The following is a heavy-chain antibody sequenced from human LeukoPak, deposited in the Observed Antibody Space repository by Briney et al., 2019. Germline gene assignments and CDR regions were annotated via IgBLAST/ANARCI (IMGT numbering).Heavy chain of an antibody. CDR2: TYYTGTT. D-gene: IGHD1-1*01. J-gene: IGHJ4*02. V-gene: IGHV4-39*01. Sequence: SETLSLTCTVSGGSITISNYYWAWIRQPPGKGLEWIGSTYYTGTTYYNPSLKSRVTISVDTSKNRFSLRLTSVTATDTAVYYCAGRRLTTFDYWGQGTLVTVSS. CDR1: GGSITISNYY. CDR3: AGRRLTTFDY.